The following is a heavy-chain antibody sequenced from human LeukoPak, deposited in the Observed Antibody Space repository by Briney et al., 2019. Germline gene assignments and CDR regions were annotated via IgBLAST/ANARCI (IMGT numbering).Heavy chain of an antibody. V-gene: IGHV4-59*08. D-gene: IGHD1-26*01. CDR1: GGSISSYY. J-gene: IGHJ4*02. Sequence: SETLSFTCTVSGGSISSYYWSWIRQPPGKGLEWIGYIYYSGSTNYNPSLKSRVTISVDTSKNQFSLKLSSVTAADTAVYYCARHSGELLNLFDYWGQGTLVTVSS. CDR3: ARHSGELLNLFDY. CDR2: IYYSGST.